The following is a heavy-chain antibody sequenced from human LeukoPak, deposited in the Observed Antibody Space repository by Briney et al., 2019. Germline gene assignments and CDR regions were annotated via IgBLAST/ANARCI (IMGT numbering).Heavy chain of an antibody. CDR1: GFTFTSYG. CDR3: AKVRYSSSYYYGMDV. CDR2: TYYDGSNK. V-gene: IGHV3-30*18. Sequence: GGSLRLSCAASGFTFTSYGMHWVRQAPGKGLEWVAVTYYDGSNKYYADSVKGRFTISRDNSKNTVYLQMNSLRAEDMAVYYCAKVRYSSSYYYGMDVWGQGTTVTVSS. D-gene: IGHD6-13*01. J-gene: IGHJ6*02.